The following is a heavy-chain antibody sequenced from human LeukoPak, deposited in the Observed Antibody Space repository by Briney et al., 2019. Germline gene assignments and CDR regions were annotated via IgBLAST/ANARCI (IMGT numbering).Heavy chain of an antibody. V-gene: IGHV4-34*01. CDR3: LYGDYDSSGYYLEYFQH. CDR1: GGSFSGYY. Sequence: PSETLSLTCAVYGGSFSGYYWSWIRQPPGKGLEWIGEINHSGSTNYNPSLKSRVTISVDTSKNQFSLKLSSVTAADTAVYYCLYGDYDSSGYYLEYFQHWGQGTLVTVSS. J-gene: IGHJ1*01. D-gene: IGHD3-22*01. CDR2: INHSGST.